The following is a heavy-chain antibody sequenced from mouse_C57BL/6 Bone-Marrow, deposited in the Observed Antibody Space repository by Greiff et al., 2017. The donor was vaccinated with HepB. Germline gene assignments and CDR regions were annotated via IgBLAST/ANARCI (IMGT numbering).Heavy chain of an antibody. D-gene: IGHD1-1*01. V-gene: IGHV7-3*01. J-gene: IGHJ1*03. Sequence: EVKLEESGGGLVQPGGSLSLSCAASGFTFTAYYMSWVRQPPGKALEWLGFIRNKANGYTTEYSVSMKGRFTNSRDNSQSILYLQMNAMRAEDSATYYCARSFYGSSWYFDVWGTGTTVTVSS. CDR1: GFTFTAYY. CDR2: IRNKANGYTT. CDR3: ARSFYGSSWYFDV.